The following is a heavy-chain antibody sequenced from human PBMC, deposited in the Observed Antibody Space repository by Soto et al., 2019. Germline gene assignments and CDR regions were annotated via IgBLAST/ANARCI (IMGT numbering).Heavy chain of an antibody. J-gene: IGHJ5*02. Sequence: SPTLSLTCAISGDSVSSNGSAWNWIRQSPSRGLEWLGRTYYRSKWYNDYAVSVKSRITINPDTSKSQFSLQLNSVTPEDTAVYYCARDKHDYFNRGIGFDTWGQGTLVTVSS. CDR3: ARDKHDYFNRGIGFDT. CDR2: TYYRSKWYN. CDR1: GDSVSSNGSA. D-gene: IGHD4-17*01. V-gene: IGHV6-1*01.